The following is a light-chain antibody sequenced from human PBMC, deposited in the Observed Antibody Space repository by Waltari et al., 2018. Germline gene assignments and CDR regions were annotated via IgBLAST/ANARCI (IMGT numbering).Light chain of an antibody. J-gene: IGKJ1*01. CDR3: QQYTKWPQT. CDR2: RAS. Sequence: IVLTPTPATLSMSPGAGATLSCRASQSVNTYVAWYQLKPAQAPRLLILRASARASGIPARFSGSGSWTEFSLTINTLQSEDVAIYYCQQYTKWPQTFGQGTKVEIK. CDR1: QSVNTY. V-gene: IGKV3-15*01.